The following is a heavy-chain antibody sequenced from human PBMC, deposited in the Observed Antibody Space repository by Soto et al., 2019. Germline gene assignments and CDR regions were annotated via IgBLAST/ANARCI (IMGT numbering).Heavy chain of an antibody. CDR2: ISAYNGNK. CDR1: GYTFTSYG. J-gene: IGHJ6*02. CDR3: ARDVRGHYYYYGMDV. V-gene: IGHV1-18*01. D-gene: IGHD5-12*01. Sequence: QVQLVQSGAEVKKPGASVKVSCKASGYTFTSYGISWVRQAPGQGLEWMGWISAYNGNKNYAQRLQGRVTMTTDTSTSTLYMELRSLRSDDTAVYYCARDVRGHYYYYGMDVWGQGTTVTVSS.